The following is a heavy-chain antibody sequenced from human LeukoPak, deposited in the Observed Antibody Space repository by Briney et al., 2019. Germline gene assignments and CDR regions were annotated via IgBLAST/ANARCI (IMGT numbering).Heavy chain of an antibody. D-gene: IGHD5-12*01. CDR2: IRYVGSNK. J-gene: IGHJ4*02. V-gene: IGHV3-30*02. Sequence: PGGSLRLSCAASGFTFSSYGMHWVRQAPGKGLEWVAFIRYVGSNKYYADSVKGRFTISRDNSKNTLYLQMNSLRAEDTAVYYCAKARLKGYFDYWGQGTLVTVSS. CDR3: AKARLKGYFDY. CDR1: GFTFSSYG.